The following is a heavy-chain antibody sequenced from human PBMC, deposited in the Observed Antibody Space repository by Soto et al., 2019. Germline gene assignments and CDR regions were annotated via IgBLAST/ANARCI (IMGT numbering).Heavy chain of an antibody. J-gene: IGHJ4*02. CDR3: EKRLRADSDS. V-gene: IGHV3-23*01. CDR1: GFTFSSYG. Sequence: EVQLLQSGGGLVQPGGSLSLSCAASGFTFSSYGRSCVRQAPGKGLEWVSGVSGSTYYADSVKGRFTISRDNSKNTLYLQMNNQRAAKTAVDYCEKRLRADSDSWGQGTLVTFSS. CDR2: VSGST.